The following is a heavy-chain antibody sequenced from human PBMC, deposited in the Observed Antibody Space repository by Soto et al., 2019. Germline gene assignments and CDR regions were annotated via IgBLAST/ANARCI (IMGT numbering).Heavy chain of an antibody. V-gene: IGHV3-21*01. Sequence: GGSLRLSCAASGFTLSSYSMNWVRQAPGRGLEWVSSISSSSSYIYYADSVKGRFTISRDNAKNSLYLQMNSLRAEDTAVYYCARESLLRAPYYDSSGYYYRCAFDIWGQGTMVTVSS. D-gene: IGHD3-22*01. J-gene: IGHJ3*02. CDR3: ARESLLRAPYYDSSGYYYRCAFDI. CDR2: ISSSSSYI. CDR1: GFTLSSYS.